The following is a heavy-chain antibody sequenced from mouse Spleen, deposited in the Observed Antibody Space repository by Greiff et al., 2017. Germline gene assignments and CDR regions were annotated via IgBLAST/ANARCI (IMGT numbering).Heavy chain of an antibody. D-gene: IGHD2-1*01. Sequence: EVQRVESGGGLVKPGGSLKLSCAASGFTFSDYGMAWVRQAPGKGPEWVAFISNLAYSIYYADTVTGRFTISRENAKNTLYLEMSSLRSEDTAMYYCARSYGKGYFDYWGQGTTLTVSS. V-gene: IGHV5-15*01. CDR2: ISNLAYSI. J-gene: IGHJ2*01. CDR1: GFTFSDYG. CDR3: ARSYGKGYFDY.